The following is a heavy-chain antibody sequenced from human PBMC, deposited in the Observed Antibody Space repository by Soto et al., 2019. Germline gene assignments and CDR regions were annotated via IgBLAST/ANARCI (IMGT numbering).Heavy chain of an antibody. CDR1: GGSFSGYY. CDR2: INHSGTT. J-gene: IGHJ5*02. CDR3: ARVGVRDGDYGVSRFDP. Sequence: QVQLQQWGAGLFKPSETLSLTCAVYGGSFSGYYWSWIRQPPGKGLEWIGEINHSGTTNYNPSLKSRVTISVGTYKTQFSLKLSSVTAADTAVYYCARVGVRDGDYGVSRFDPWGQGTLVTVSS. V-gene: IGHV4-34*01. D-gene: IGHD4-17*01.